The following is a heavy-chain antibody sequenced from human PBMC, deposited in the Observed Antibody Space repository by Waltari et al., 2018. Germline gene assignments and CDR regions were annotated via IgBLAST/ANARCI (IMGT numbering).Heavy chain of an antibody. CDR3: ARDRGTIFGVAVDAFDI. CDR2: INAGNGKT. Sequence: QVQLVQSGAEVKKPGASVKVSCKASGYTFTSYAMHWVRQAPGQRLEWMGWINAGNGKTKYSQEFQGRVTITRDTSASTAYMELSSLRSEDMAVYYCARDRGTIFGVAVDAFDIWGQGTMVTVSS. CDR1: GYTFTSYA. J-gene: IGHJ3*02. V-gene: IGHV1-3*03. D-gene: IGHD3-3*01.